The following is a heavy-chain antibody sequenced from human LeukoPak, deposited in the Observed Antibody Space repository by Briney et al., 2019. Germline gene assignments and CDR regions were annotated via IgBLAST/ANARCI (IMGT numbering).Heavy chain of an antibody. CDR3: ARLHPTYCSSGLCYWFDP. Sequence: GESLKISCKGSGYSFTTYWIGWVRQMPGRGLEWMGIIYPGDSDTRYSPSFQGHVTISADKSISTAYLQWSSLKASDTAMYYCARLHPTYCSSGLCYWFDPWGQGTLVTVSS. V-gene: IGHV5-51*01. J-gene: IGHJ5*02. CDR2: IYPGDSDT. D-gene: IGHD2-15*01. CDR1: GYSFTTYW.